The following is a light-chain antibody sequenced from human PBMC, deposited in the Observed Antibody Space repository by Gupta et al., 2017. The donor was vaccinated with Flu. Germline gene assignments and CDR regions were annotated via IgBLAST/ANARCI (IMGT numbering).Light chain of an antibody. CDR2: ENN. J-gene: IGLJ3*02. V-gene: IGLV1-51*02. CDR1: SANIGNNY. Sequence: VLTQPPSVSAAPGQKVTISSSGSSANIGNNYVSWYQQLPGTAPKLLIYENNKRPSGIPDRFSGSKSGTSATLGITGLQTGDEADYYCGTWDSSLSEWVFGGGTKLTVL. CDR3: GTWDSSLSEWV.